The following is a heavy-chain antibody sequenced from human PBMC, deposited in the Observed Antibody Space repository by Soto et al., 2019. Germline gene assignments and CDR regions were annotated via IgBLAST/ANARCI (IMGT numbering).Heavy chain of an antibody. CDR1: GGSISSYY. D-gene: IGHD6-19*01. Sequence: QVQLQESGPGLVKPSETLSLTCTVSGGSISSYYWSWIRQPPGKGLEWIGYISYSGSTNYNPSLKSRVTISVATSKIHFSLKLSSVAAADTAVYYCARRFVGSSGWSHGWGDYYYGMDVWGQGTTVTVSS. CDR3: ARRFVGSSGWSHGWGDYYYGMDV. CDR2: ISYSGST. V-gene: IGHV4-59*01. J-gene: IGHJ6*02.